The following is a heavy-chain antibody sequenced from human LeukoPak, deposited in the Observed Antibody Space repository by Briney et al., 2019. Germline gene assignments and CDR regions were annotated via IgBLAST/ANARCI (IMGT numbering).Heavy chain of an antibody. CDR2: INHTGST. V-gene: IGHV4-34*01. J-gene: IGHJ5*02. D-gene: IGHD5/OR15-5a*01. Sequence: SETLSLTCAVYGGSFSAYYWSWIRQPPGKGLEWIGEINHTGSTNYSPSLKSRATISGDTSKNQFSLKLSSVTAADTAVYYCARISRLPNWFDPWGQGTLFTVSS. CDR3: ARISRLPNWFDP. CDR1: GGSFSAYY.